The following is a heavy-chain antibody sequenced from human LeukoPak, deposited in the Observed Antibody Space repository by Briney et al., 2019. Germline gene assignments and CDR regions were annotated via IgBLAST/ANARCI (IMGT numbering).Heavy chain of an antibody. V-gene: IGHV3-30*04. CDR1: GFTFSSYA. D-gene: IGHD3-22*01. Sequence: GGSLRLSCAASGFTFSSYAMHWVRQAPGKGLEWVAVISYDGSNKYYADSVKGRFTISRDNSKNTLYLQMNSLRAEDTAVYYCAKLAPATTMIVVRHYYGMDVWGQGTTVTVSS. CDR3: AKLAPATTMIVVRHYYGMDV. J-gene: IGHJ6*02. CDR2: ISYDGSNK.